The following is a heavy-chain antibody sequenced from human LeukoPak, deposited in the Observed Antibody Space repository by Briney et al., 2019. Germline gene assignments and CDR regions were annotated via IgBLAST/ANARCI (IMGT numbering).Heavy chain of an antibody. V-gene: IGHV4-61*02. J-gene: IGHJ4*02. CDR1: GGSISSGSYY. D-gene: IGHD3-10*01. CDR3: ARDPSGFGGITGSDY. CDR2: IYTSGST. Sequence: PSQTLSLTCTVSGGSISSGSYYWSWIRQPAGTGLEWIGRIYTSGSTNYNPSLKSRVTISVDTSKNQFSLKLSSVTAADTAVYYCARDPSGFGGITGSDYWGQGTLVTVSS.